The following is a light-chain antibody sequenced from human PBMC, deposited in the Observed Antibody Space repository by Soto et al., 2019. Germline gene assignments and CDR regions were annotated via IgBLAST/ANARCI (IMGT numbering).Light chain of an antibody. CDR3: SSYTSGNTVI. CDR1: SSDIGGYNY. CDR2: DVR. Sequence: QSALTQPASVSGSPGQSITISCTGTSSDIGGYNYVSWYQQHRRKAPKLMIYDVRSRPSGVSDRFSASKSGNTASLTITGLQAEDEADYYCSSYTSGNTVIFGGGTKLTVL. V-gene: IGLV2-14*01. J-gene: IGLJ2*01.